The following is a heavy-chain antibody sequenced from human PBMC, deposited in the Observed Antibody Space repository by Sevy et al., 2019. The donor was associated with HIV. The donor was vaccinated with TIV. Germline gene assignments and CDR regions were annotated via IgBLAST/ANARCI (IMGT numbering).Heavy chain of an antibody. CDR1: GFTFSSYA. CDR2: ISYDGSDK. CDR3: AGDQHDYGGNIRTGWFDP. Sequence: GGSLRLSCAASGFTFSSYAMHWVRQAPGKGLEWVAIISYDGSDKYYADSLKGRLTISRDNSKSTMYLQMNSRRAEDTAVYYCAGDQHDYGGNIRTGWFDPWGQGTLVTVSS. J-gene: IGHJ5*02. V-gene: IGHV3-30-3*01. D-gene: IGHD4-17*01.